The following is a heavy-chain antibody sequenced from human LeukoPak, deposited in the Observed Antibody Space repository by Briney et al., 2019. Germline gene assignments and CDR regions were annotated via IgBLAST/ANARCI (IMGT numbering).Heavy chain of an antibody. CDR2: INHSGGT. CDR1: GGSFSGYS. Sequence: KPSETLSLTCAVYGGSFSGYSWNWLRQPPVKGLEWIGEINHSGGTNYNPSLKSRVTISVDTSKKQFSLKLSSVTAADTAVYYCARGVDYYGVWGQGTLVTVSS. V-gene: IGHV4-34*01. D-gene: IGHD3-10*01. CDR3: ARGVDYYGV. J-gene: IGHJ4*02.